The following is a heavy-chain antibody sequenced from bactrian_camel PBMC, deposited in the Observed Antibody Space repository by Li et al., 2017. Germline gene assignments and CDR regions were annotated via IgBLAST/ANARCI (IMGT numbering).Heavy chain of an antibody. CDR2: ISTGGNRI. V-gene: IGHV3S1*01. CDR1: GDTYSSNC. Sequence: HVQLVESGGGSVQAGGSLRLSCAASGDTYSSNCMGWFRQAPGKEREGVAGISTGGNRIYYTDSVKGRFTISQDNTKNTVYLEMNSLKPEDTAMYYCAAGGFSRCLVRRSLSAYEYNYWGQGTQVTVS. D-gene: IGHD5*01. CDR3: AAGGFSRCLVRRSLSAYEYNY. J-gene: IGHJ4*01.